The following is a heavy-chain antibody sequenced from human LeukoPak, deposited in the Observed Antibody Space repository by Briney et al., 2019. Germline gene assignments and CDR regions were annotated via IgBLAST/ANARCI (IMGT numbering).Heavy chain of an antibody. CDR3: AKDRGAYSNPYFDY. V-gene: IGHV3-23*01. Sequence: SGGSLRLSCAASRFTFSGYAMSWVRQTPGKGLEWVASIGDTGESTYYADYVEGRFTISRDNSKNTLVLQMNSLRAEDTAIYYCAKDRGAYSNPYFDYWGQGTLVTVSS. CDR2: IGDTGEST. D-gene: IGHD4-11*01. J-gene: IGHJ4*02. CDR1: RFTFSGYA.